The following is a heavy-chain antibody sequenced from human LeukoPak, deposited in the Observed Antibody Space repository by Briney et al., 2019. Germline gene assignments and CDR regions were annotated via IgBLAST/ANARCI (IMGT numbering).Heavy chain of an antibody. V-gene: IGHV5-51*01. Sequence: GESLEISCKGSGYSFTSYWIAWVRQMPGKGLEWMGIIYPGDSDTRYSPSFQGQVTISADKSISTAYVQWSSLKASDTAMYYCAKVIRERGSGSYYINDYYYYYYMDVWGKGTTVTVSS. CDR1: GYSFTSYW. D-gene: IGHD3-10*01. CDR2: IYPGDSDT. J-gene: IGHJ6*03. CDR3: AKVIRERGSGSYYINDYYYYYYMDV.